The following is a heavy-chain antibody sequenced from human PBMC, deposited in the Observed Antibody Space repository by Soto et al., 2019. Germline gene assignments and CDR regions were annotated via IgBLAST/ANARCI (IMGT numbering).Heavy chain of an antibody. Sequence: SETLSLTCTVSGGSISSYYWSWIRQPPGKGLEWIGYIYYSGSTNYNPSLKSRVTISVDMSKNQFSLKLSSVTAADTAVYYCAGRAVAGTYVVDYWGQGTLVTVSS. J-gene: IGHJ4*02. V-gene: IGHV4-59*01. CDR2: IYYSGST. CDR3: AGRAVAGTYVVDY. D-gene: IGHD6-19*01. CDR1: GGSISSYY.